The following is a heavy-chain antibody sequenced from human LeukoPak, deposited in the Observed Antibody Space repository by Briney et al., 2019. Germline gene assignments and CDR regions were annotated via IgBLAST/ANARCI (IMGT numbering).Heavy chain of an antibody. Sequence: TETLSHTRTVSGDYISSYYCSWIRQPPGKGLEGIGYLYYSGSTSYNPSLKSRVTISLDTANNRLSLKLRSVTAADTAVYYCARDREVAGTQWFDPWGQGTLVTVSS. CDR1: GDYISSYY. CDR2: LYYSGST. CDR3: ARDREVAGTQWFDP. J-gene: IGHJ5*02. V-gene: IGHV4-59*01. D-gene: IGHD6-19*01.